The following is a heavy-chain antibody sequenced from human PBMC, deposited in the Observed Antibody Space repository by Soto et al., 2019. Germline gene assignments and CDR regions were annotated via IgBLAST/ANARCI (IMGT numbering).Heavy chain of an antibody. Sequence: SVKVSCKASGDTFSSYAISWVRQAPGQGLEWMGGIIPIFGTANYAQKFQGRVTITADKSASTAYMELSSLRSEDTAVYYCARLQPMYYFDYWGQGTLVTVSS. D-gene: IGHD4-4*01. V-gene: IGHV1-69*06. CDR3: ARLQPMYYFDY. CDR2: IIPIFGTA. J-gene: IGHJ4*02. CDR1: GDTFSSYA.